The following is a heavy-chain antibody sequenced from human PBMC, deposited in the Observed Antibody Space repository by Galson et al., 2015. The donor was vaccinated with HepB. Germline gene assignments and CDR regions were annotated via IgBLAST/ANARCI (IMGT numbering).Heavy chain of an antibody. V-gene: IGHV2-70*01. Sequence: PALVKPTQTLTLTCTFSGFSLSTSGMCVSWIRQPPGKALEWLALIDWDDDKYYSTSLKTRLTISKDTSKNQMVLTMTNMDPVDTATYYCARIVYAIDSTYYFDYWGQGTLVTVSS. D-gene: IGHD2-8*01. CDR3: ARIVYAIDSTYYFDY. CDR2: IDWDDDK. J-gene: IGHJ4*02. CDR1: GFSLSTSGMC.